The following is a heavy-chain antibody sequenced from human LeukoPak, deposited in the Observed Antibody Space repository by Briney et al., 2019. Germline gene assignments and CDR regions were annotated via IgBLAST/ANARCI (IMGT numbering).Heavy chain of an antibody. CDR3: ARFGDPPYYYYYMDV. CDR1: GGSISSSSYY. Sequence: SETLSLTCTVSGGSISSSSYYWGWIRQPPGKGLEWIGSIYYSGSTYYNPSLKSRVTISVDTSKNQFSLKLSSVTAADTAVYYCARFGDPPYYYYYMDVWGKGTTVTVSS. J-gene: IGHJ6*03. D-gene: IGHD3-3*01. V-gene: IGHV4-39*01. CDR2: IYYSGST.